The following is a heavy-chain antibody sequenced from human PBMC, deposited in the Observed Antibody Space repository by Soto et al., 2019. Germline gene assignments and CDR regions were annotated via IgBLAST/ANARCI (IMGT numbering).Heavy chain of an antibody. Sequence: ASVKVSCKTTGYTFSSFGVSWVRQAPGHGLEWVGWISSYNDDKKYAQKFQGRVTITRDTSTNTAYMELRSLTSDDTGVYYCARDLLRETWQTNYLGFWGQGTPVTVSS. V-gene: IGHV1-18*01. J-gene: IGHJ4*02. CDR1: GYTFSSFG. CDR3: ARDLLRETWQTNYLGF. D-gene: IGHD2-15*01. CDR2: ISSYNDDK.